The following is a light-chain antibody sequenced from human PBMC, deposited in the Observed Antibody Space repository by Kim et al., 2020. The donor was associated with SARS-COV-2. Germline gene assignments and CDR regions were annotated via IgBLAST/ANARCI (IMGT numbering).Light chain of an antibody. J-gene: IGKJ5*01. CDR1: QGISTY. CDR3: QQASSFPVT. Sequence: DVQMTQSPSSVSASVGDRVTITCRASQGISTYLAWYQQKPGKAPKLLIYAASSLQSGVPSRFSGSGSGTDFTLTISSLQPEDFATYYCQQASSFPVTFGQGTRLEIK. V-gene: IGKV1-12*01. CDR2: AAS.